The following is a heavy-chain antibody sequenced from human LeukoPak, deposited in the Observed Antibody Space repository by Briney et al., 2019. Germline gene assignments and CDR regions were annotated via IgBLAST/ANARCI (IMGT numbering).Heavy chain of an antibody. V-gene: IGHV1-2*06. J-gene: IGHJ6*02. CDR2: INPNSGGT. CDR3: ARDDSGTSNPHYGMDV. Sequence: ASVKVSCKASGYTFTGYYMHWVRQAPGQGLEWMGRINPNSGGTNYAQKFQGRVTMTRDTSISTAYMELSRLRSDDTAVYYCARDDSGTSNPHYGMDVWGQGTTVTVSS. CDR1: GYTFTGYY. D-gene: IGHD2-2*01.